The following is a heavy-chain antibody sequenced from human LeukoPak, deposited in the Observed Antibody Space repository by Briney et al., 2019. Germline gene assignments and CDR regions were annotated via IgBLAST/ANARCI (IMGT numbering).Heavy chain of an antibody. Sequence: GGSLGLSCAASGFTFSSYGMHWVRQAPGKGLEWVAVIWYDGSNKYYADSVKGRFTISRDNSKNTLYLQMNSLRAEDTAVYYCAKGPVTVNYYYMDVWGKGTTVTVSS. J-gene: IGHJ6*03. CDR2: IWYDGSNK. CDR3: AKGPVTVNYYYMDV. D-gene: IGHD5-18*01. CDR1: GFTFSSYG. V-gene: IGHV3-33*06.